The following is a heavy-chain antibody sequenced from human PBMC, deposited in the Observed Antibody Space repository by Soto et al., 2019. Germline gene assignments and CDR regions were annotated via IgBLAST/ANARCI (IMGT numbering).Heavy chain of an antibody. J-gene: IGHJ6*02. V-gene: IGHV3-48*02. CDR3: ARDRWLGNYYYYYGMDV. D-gene: IGHD6-19*01. CDR1: VFTFISYS. CDR2: ISSSSSTI. Sequence: GWSLRLSCAASVFTFISYSMNWVRQAPGKGLEWVSYISSSSSTIYYADSVKGRFTISRDNAKNSLYLQMNSLRDEDTAVYYCARDRWLGNYYYYYGMDVWGQGTTVTVSS.